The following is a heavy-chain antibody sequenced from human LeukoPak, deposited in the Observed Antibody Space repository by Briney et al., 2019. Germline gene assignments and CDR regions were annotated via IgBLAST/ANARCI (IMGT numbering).Heavy chain of an antibody. CDR2: ISYDGSNK. CDR1: GFTFSSYG. CDR3: AREYSSSPDAFDI. V-gene: IGHV3-30*03. Sequence: PGGSLRLSCAASGFTFSSYGMYWVRQAPGKGLEWVAVISYDGSNKYYVDSVKGRFTISRDNAKNTLYLQMNSLRAEDTAVYYCAREYSSSPDAFDIWGQGTMVTVSS. J-gene: IGHJ3*02. D-gene: IGHD6-6*01.